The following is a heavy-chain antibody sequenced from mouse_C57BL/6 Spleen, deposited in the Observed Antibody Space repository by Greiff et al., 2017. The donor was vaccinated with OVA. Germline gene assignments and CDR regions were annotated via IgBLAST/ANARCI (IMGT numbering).Heavy chain of an antibody. CDR2: IWWDDDK. CDR1: GFSLSTFGMG. Sequence: QVQLKESGPGILQPSQTLSLTCSFSGFSLSTFGMGVGWIRQPSGKGLEWLAHIWWDDDKYYNPALKSRLTISKDTSKNQVFLKIANVDTADTATYYCARIMKGYYDLPWFAYWGQGTLVTVSA. J-gene: IGHJ3*01. V-gene: IGHV8-8*01. D-gene: IGHD2-4*01. CDR3: ARIMKGYYDLPWFAY.